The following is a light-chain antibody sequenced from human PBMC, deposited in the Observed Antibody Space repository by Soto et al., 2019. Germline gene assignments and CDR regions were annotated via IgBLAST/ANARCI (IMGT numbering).Light chain of an antibody. CDR1: QSVSRY. V-gene: IGKV1-39*01. CDR3: QQSYITPPIT. Sequence: DVQMTQSPSSLSALVGDRVTITCRASQSVSRYLNWYQHKPGKAPNLLINAASNLRSGVPSRFSGSGAWTDFTLTIDGLQPEDFAVYYCQQSYITPPITFGQGTRLELK. J-gene: IGKJ5*01. CDR2: AAS.